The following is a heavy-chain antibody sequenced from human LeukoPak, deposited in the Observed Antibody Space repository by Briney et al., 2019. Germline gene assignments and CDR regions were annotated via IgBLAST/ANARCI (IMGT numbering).Heavy chain of an antibody. J-gene: IGHJ4*02. CDR3: ASARELPSLDPPGDY. D-gene: IGHD1-26*01. Sequence: SETLSLTCAVYGGSFSGYYWSWVRQPPGKGLEWIGEINHSGSTNYNPSLKSRVTISVDKSKNPFSLKLSSVTVADTAVYYCASARELPSLDPPGDYWGQGTLVTVSS. CDR2: INHSGST. CDR1: GGSFSGYY. V-gene: IGHV4-34*01.